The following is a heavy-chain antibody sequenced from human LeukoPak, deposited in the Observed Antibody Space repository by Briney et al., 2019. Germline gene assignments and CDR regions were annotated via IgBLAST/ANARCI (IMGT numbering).Heavy chain of an antibody. D-gene: IGHD4-17*01. J-gene: IGHJ4*02. CDR1: GGSFSGYY. CDR2: INHSGST. V-gene: IGHV4-34*01. Sequence: SETLSLTCAVYGGSFSGYYWSWIRQPPGKGLEWIGGINHSGSTNYNPSLKSRVTISVDTSKNQFSLKLSSVTAADTAVYYCARAGDGEIFDYWGQGTLVTVSS. CDR3: ARAGDGEIFDY.